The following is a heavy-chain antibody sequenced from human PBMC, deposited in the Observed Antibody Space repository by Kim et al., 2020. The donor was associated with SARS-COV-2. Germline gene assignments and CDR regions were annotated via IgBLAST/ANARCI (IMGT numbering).Heavy chain of an antibody. Sequence: SETLSLTCAVYGGSFSGYYWSWIRQPPGKGLEWIGEINHSGSTNYNPSLKSRVTISVDTSKNQFSLKLSSVTAADTAVYYCARSKPAAISSGYYYYYGMDVWGQGTTVTVSS. J-gene: IGHJ6*02. CDR3: ARSKPAAISSGYYYYYGMDV. V-gene: IGHV4-34*01. CDR1: GGSFSGYY. D-gene: IGHD2-2*01. CDR2: INHSGST.